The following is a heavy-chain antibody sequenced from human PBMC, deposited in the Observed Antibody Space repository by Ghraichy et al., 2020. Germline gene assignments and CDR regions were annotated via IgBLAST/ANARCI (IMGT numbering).Heavy chain of an antibody. D-gene: IGHD5-12*01. J-gene: IGHJ4*02. CDR1: GFTFSSYA. CDR2: ISYDATNK. V-gene: IGHV3-30*18. CDR3: AKDRYSGHDRYDY. Sequence: LSLTCAASGFTFSSYAMHWVRQAPGKGLEWVALISYDATNKYYADSVKGRFTISRDNSKNTLYLQMNSLRAEDTAVYYCAKDRYSGHDRYDYWGQGTLVTVSS.